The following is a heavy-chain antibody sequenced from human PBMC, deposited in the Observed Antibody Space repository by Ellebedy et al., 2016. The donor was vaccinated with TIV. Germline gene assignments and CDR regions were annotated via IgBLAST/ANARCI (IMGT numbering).Heavy chain of an antibody. CDR2: ISGDGCST. D-gene: IGHD1-26*01. J-gene: IGHJ6*02. CDR3: AKGVGVGYGMDV. Sequence: GESLKISCAASGFTFDDYAMHWVRHAPGKGLGWVSLISGDGCSTYYADSVKGRFTISRDNSKNSLYLQMTSLRTEDTALYNCAKGVGVGYGMDVWGQGTTVTVSS. CDR1: GFTFDDYA. V-gene: IGHV3-43*02.